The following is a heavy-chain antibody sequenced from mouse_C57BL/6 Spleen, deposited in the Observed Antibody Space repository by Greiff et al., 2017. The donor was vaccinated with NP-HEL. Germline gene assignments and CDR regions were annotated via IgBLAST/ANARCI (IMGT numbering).Heavy chain of an antibody. CDR2: INPNNGGT. CDR3: ARNGSSYGYFDV. D-gene: IGHD1-1*01. J-gene: IGHJ1*03. CDR1: GYTFTDYY. V-gene: IGHV1-26*01. Sequence: EVQLQQSGPELVKPGASVKISCKASGYTFTDYYMNWVKQSHGKSLEWIGDINPNNGGTSYNQKFKGKDTLTVDKSSSTAYMELRSLTSEDSAVYYCARNGSSYGYFDVWGTGTTVTVSS.